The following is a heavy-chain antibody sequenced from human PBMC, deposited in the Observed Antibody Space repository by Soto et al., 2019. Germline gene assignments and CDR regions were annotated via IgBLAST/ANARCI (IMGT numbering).Heavy chain of an antibody. CDR3: ARDKKDYGVRSRFDY. Sequence: GASVKVSSQASGYTFTTYGISWGRQAPGQGLEWMGIISPSGGSTSYAQKFQGRVTMTRDTSTSTVYMELSSLRSEDTAVYYCARDKKDYGVRSRFDYWGQGTLVTVSS. V-gene: IGHV1-46*03. CDR1: GYTFTTYG. CDR2: ISPSGGST. J-gene: IGHJ4*02. D-gene: IGHD4-17*01.